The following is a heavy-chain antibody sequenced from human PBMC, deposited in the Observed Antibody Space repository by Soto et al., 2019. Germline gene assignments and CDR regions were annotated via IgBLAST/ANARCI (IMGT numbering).Heavy chain of an antibody. D-gene: IGHD5-12*01. CDR1: GFTFSSYW. V-gene: IGHV3-74*01. Sequence: GGSLRHSFAACGFTFSSYWMHWVRQVPGKGLVWVSRIDPYGSGINYADSVKGRFTISRDNAKNTLNLQMNSLRVEDTAVYYCARGAIYGGYGSDNWGQGTLVTVSS. CDR2: IDPYGSGI. CDR3: ARGAIYGGYGSDN. J-gene: IGHJ4*02.